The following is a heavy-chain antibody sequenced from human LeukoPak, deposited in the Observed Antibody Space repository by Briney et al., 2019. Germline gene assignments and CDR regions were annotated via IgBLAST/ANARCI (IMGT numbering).Heavy chain of an antibody. CDR3: ANRPHAYGDPFDY. D-gene: IGHD4-17*01. V-gene: IGHV3-23*01. CDR2: ISGSGGST. CDR1: GFTFSSYA. Sequence: PGGSLRLSCAASGFTFSSYAMSWVRQAPGKGLEWVSAISGSGGSTYYADSVKGRFTISRDNSKNTLYLQMNSLRAEDTAVYYCANRPHAYGDPFDYWGQGTLVTVSS. J-gene: IGHJ4*02.